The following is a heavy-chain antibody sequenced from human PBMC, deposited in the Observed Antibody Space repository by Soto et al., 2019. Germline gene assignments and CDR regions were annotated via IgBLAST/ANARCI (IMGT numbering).Heavy chain of an antibody. V-gene: IGHV3-49*04. Sequence: SGFIFSNAWMSWVRQAPGKGLEWVGYIRSKGYGGTTEYAASVKGRFTISKDDSKSIAYLQMNSLKIADTAVYYCTASRFNRLNPSYYDYGMDVWGQGTTVTVSS. CDR2: IRSKGYGGTT. J-gene: IGHJ6*02. CDR1: GFIFSNAW. CDR3: TASRFNRLNPSYYDYGMDV. D-gene: IGHD3-9*01.